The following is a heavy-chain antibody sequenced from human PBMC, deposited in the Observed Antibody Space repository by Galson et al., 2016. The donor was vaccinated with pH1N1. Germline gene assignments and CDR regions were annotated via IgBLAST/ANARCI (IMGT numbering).Heavy chain of an antibody. J-gene: IGHJ4*02. CDR1: GGSFSRLA. V-gene: IGHV1-69*13. CDR2: IIPLFGII. CDR3: ATAGFGAHKFDS. D-gene: IGHD3-10*01. Sequence: SVKVSCKASGGSFSRLAISWVRQAPGQGLERMGGIIPLFGIINYAQRFQGRGTITADESTSTAYMELNRLRSEDTAVYYCATAGFGAHKFDSWGQGTLVTVSS.